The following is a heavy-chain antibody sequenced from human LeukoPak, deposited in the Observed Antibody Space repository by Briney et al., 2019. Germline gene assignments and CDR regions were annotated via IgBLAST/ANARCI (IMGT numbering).Heavy chain of an antibody. D-gene: IGHD3-9*01. J-gene: IGHJ4*02. CDR2: ISSSGSTI. Sequence: GGSLRLSCAASGLNFSSYEMEWVRQAPGKGLEWVSYISSSGSTIYYADSVKGRFTISRDNAKNSLYLQMNSLRAEDTAVYYCARGGDILTGYHLDYWGQGTLVTVSS. V-gene: IGHV3-48*03. CDR1: GLNFSSYE. CDR3: ARGGDILTGYHLDY.